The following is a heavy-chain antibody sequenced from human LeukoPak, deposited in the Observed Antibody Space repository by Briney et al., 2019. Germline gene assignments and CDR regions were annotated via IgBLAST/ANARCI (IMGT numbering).Heavy chain of an antibody. Sequence: QPGGSLRLSCAASGFTFSSYAMSWVRQAPGKGLEWVSAISGSGGSTYYADSVKGRFTISRDNSKNTLYLQMNSLRDEDTAVYYCAKSSYYDASGYYREYYFDYWGQGTLVTVSS. CDR3: AKSSYYDASGYYREYYFDY. D-gene: IGHD3-22*01. CDR1: GFTFSSYA. J-gene: IGHJ4*02. V-gene: IGHV3-23*01. CDR2: ISGSGGST.